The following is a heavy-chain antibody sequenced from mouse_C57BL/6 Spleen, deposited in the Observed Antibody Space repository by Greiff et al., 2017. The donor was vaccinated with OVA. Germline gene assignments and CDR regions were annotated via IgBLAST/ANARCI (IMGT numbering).Heavy chain of an antibody. CDR2: IYPGDGDT. CDR1: GYAFSSSW. V-gene: IGHV1-82*01. J-gene: IGHJ2*01. Sequence: VQLQQSGPELVKPGASVKISCKASGYAFSSSWMNWVKQRPGKGLEWIGRIYPGDGDTNYNGKFKGKATLTADKSSSTAYMQLSSLTSEDSAVYFCARELYYGYDAYYFDYWGQGTTLTVSS. D-gene: IGHD2-2*01. CDR3: ARELYYGYDAYYFDY.